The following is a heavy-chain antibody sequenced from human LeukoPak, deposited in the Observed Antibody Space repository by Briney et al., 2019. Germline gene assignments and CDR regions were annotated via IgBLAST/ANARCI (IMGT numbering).Heavy chain of an antibody. J-gene: IGHJ6*03. CDR2: ISGSGGST. Sequence: PGGSLRLSCAASGFTFSSYAMSWVRQAPGKGLEWVSAISGSGGSTYYADSVKGRFTISRDNSENTLYLQMNSLRAEDTAVYYCAKVAGYSSGYQYYYYYYMDVWGKGATVTVSS. CDR3: AKVAGYSSGYQYYYYYYMDV. CDR1: GFTFSSYA. D-gene: IGHD6-19*01. V-gene: IGHV3-23*01.